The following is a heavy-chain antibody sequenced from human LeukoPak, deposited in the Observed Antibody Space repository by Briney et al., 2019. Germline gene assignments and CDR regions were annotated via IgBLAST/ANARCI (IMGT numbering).Heavy chain of an antibody. CDR2: ISYDGSNK. CDR1: GFTFSSYA. Sequence: GGSLRLSCAASGFTFSSYARHWVRQAPGMGLEWVAVISYDGSNKYYADSVEGRFTISRDNSKNTLYLQMNSLRAEDTAVYYCARDLNYDILTGYYTPFNYWGQGTLVTVSA. J-gene: IGHJ4*02. D-gene: IGHD3-9*01. CDR3: ARDLNYDILTGYYTPFNY. V-gene: IGHV3-30-3*01.